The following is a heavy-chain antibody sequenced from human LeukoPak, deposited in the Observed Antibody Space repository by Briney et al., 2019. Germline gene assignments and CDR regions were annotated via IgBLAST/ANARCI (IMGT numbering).Heavy chain of an antibody. CDR3: AGAVGFGELKWFDP. Sequence: GGSLRLSCAASGFTFSSYWMSWVRQAPGKGLEWVANIKQDGSEKYYVDSVKGRFTISRDNAKNSLYLQMNSLRAEDTAVYYCAGAVGFGELKWFDPWGQGTLVTVSS. D-gene: IGHD3-10*01. J-gene: IGHJ5*02. CDR2: IKQDGSEK. CDR1: GFTFSSYW. V-gene: IGHV3-7*01.